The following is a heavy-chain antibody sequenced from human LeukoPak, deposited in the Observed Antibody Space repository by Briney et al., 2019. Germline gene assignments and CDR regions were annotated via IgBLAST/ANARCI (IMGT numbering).Heavy chain of an antibody. Sequence: GGSLRLSCAASGFIFSDYSMNWVRQAPGKGLEWVSSISSGAAYIFYADSVKGRFSISRDSAKNSLYLQMFRLRAEDTALYYCARGASAETIDYWGQGNLVTVSS. CDR1: GFIFSDYS. D-gene: IGHD1-1*01. J-gene: IGHJ4*02. V-gene: IGHV3-21*01. CDR2: ISSGAAYI. CDR3: ARGASAETIDY.